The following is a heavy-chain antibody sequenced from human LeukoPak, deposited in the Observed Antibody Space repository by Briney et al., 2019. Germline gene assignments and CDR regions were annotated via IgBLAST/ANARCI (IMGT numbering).Heavy chain of an antibody. V-gene: IGHV1-46*01. J-gene: IGHJ4*02. CDR2: INPSGGST. CDR3: ARVAAHPGYSSGWYYFDY. CDR1: GYTFTSHY. Sequence: ASVKVSCKASGYTFTSHYMHWVRQAPGQGLEWMGIINPSGGSTSYAQKFQGRVTMTRDTSTSTVYMELSSLRSEDTAVYYCARVAAHPGYSSGWYYFDYWGQGTLVTVSS. D-gene: IGHD6-19*01.